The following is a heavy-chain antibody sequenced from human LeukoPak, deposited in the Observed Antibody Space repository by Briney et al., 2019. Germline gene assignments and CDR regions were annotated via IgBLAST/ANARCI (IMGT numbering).Heavy chain of an antibody. Sequence: GGSLRLSCTASGFTFGDYAMSWVRQAPGKGLEWVGFIRNKAYGGTTEYAASVKGRFTISRDDSKSIAYLQMNSLKTEDTAVYYCTRGRDYAILTGYPTPSYWGQGTLVTVSS. V-gene: IGHV3-49*04. CDR2: IRNKAYGGTT. D-gene: IGHD3-9*01. CDR1: GFTFGDYA. J-gene: IGHJ4*02. CDR3: TRGRDYAILTGYPTPSY.